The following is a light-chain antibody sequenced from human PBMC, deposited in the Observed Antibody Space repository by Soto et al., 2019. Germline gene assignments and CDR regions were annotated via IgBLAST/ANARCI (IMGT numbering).Light chain of an antibody. Sequence: IQMTQSPSTLSASVGDRVTITCRASHNIERWMAWYQQKRGRAPSLLIFDATTLHSGVPSRFSGGGSGTEFTLTISSLQPDDFATYYCQHYNSYSEAFGQGTKVDIK. CDR3: QHYNSYSEA. V-gene: IGKV1-5*01. J-gene: IGKJ1*01. CDR1: HNIERW. CDR2: DAT.